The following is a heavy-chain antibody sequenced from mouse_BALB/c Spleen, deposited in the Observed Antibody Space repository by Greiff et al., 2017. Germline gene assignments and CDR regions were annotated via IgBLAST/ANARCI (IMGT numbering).Heavy chain of an antibody. J-gene: IGHJ2*01. CDR2: ISYDGSN. CDR3: ARGAYYGNFDY. D-gene: IGHD1-1*01. Sequence: EVQLVESGPGLVKPSQSLSLTCSVTGYSITSGYYWNWIRQFPGNKLEWMGYISYDGSNNSNPSLKNRISITRDTSKKQFFLKLNSVTTEDTATYYCARGAYYGNFDYWGQGTTLTVSS. V-gene: IGHV3-6*02. CDR1: GYSITSGYY.